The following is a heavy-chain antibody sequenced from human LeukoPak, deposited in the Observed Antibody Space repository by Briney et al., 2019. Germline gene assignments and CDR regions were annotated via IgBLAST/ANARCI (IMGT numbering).Heavy chain of an antibody. Sequence: GGSLRLSCAASGFTFSNYGMHWVRQAPGKGLEWVAFIRYDGSKKYYADSVKGRFTVSRDNAKNSLYLQMNSLRVEDTAVYYCARALRITIFGVDYWGQGTLVTVSS. D-gene: IGHD3-3*01. J-gene: IGHJ4*02. CDR3: ARALRITIFGVDY. V-gene: IGHV3-30*02. CDR1: GFTFSNYG. CDR2: IRYDGSKK.